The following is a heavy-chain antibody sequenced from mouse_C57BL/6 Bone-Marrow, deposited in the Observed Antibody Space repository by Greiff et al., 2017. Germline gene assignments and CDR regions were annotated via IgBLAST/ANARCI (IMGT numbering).Heavy chain of an antibody. CDR1: GFTFSSYG. CDR2: ISSGGSYT. V-gene: IGHV5-6*01. D-gene: IGHD1-1*01. J-gene: IGHJ1*03. CDR3: ARDRRGSRPWYFDV. Sequence: EVHLVESGGDLVKPGGSLKLSCAASGFTFSSYGMSWVRQTPDKRLEWVATISSGGSYTYYPDSVKGRFTISRDNAKNTLYLQMSSLKSEDTAMYYCARDRRGSRPWYFDVWGTGTTVTVSS.